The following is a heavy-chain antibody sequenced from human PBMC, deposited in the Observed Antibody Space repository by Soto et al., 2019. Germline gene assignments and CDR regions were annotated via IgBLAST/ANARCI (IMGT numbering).Heavy chain of an antibody. CDR1: GFDFSGSE. CDR3: AKVAPCILGSPF. J-gene: IGHJ4*02. CDR2: ITGSGGAM. Sequence: PGGSLRLSCTASGFDFSGSEMNWFRQAPGKGLEWVAYITGSGGAMFHADSLKGRFSISRDNSKNSLFLEMNNLTADDAGVYYCAKVAPCILGSPFWGQGTLVTVSS. D-gene: IGHD2-21*01. V-gene: IGHV3-48*03.